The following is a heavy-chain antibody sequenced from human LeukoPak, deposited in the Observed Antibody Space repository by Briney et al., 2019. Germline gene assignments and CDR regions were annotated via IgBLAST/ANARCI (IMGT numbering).Heavy chain of an antibody. J-gene: IGHJ5*02. CDR3: AAIIAVAGIPLVDP. D-gene: IGHD6-19*01. CDR1: GGSISSSSYY. CDR2: IHYTGST. Sequence: SETLSLTCSVSGGSISSSSYYWGRIRQPPGKGLEWTGSIHYTGSTFYNPSLKGRVTISVDTSKHQFSLNLSSVTAADTAVYYCAAIIAVAGIPLVDPWGQGTLVTVSS. V-gene: IGHV4-39*01.